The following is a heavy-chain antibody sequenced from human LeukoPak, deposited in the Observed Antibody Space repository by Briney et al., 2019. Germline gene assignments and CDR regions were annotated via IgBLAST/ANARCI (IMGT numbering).Heavy chain of an antibody. J-gene: IGHJ2*01. Sequence: SETLSLTCAVYGGSFSGYYWSWIRQPPGKGLEWIGEINHSGSTSYNPSLKSRVTISVDTSKNQFSLKLSSVTAADTAVYYCARDSHDHDYGDYDPWYFDLWGRGTLVTVSS. CDR3: ARDSHDHDYGDYDPWYFDL. CDR1: GGSFSGYY. D-gene: IGHD4-17*01. CDR2: INHSGST. V-gene: IGHV4-34*01.